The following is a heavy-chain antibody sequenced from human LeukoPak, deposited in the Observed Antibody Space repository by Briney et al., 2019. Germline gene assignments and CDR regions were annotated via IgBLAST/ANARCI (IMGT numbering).Heavy chain of an antibody. Sequence: GGSLRLSCAASGFTFSSNWMSWVRQVPGKGLEWVAHIKEDGSAKYYADSVKGRFTISRDNAKNSLYLQMNSLRADDTTLYYCARSRDHAFDMWGQGTLVAASS. CDR1: GFTFSSNW. D-gene: IGHD5-24*01. CDR3: ARSRDHAFDM. CDR2: IKEDGSAK. V-gene: IGHV3-7*05. J-gene: IGHJ3*02.